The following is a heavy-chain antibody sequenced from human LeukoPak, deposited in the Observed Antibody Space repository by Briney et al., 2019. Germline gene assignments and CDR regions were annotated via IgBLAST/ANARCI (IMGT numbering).Heavy chain of an antibody. V-gene: IGHV1-8*03. CDR2: MNPNIGNT. CDR1: GYTFTSYD. Sequence: ASVKVSCKASGYTFTSYDINWVRQATGQGLEWMGWMNPNIGNTGYAQKFQGRVTITRNTSISTAYMELSSLRSDDTAVYYCARVLANYQNAFDIWGQGTMVTVSS. D-gene: IGHD4/OR15-4a*01. J-gene: IGHJ3*02. CDR3: ARVLANYQNAFDI.